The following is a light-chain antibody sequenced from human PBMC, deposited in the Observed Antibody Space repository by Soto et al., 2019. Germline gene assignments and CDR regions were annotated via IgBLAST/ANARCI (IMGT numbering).Light chain of an antibody. J-gene: IGLJ2*01. CDR3: QSYDSRLSALV. V-gene: IGLV1-40*01. CDR1: GTNIGAGYD. Sequence: QSVLTQPPSVSGAPGQRVTISCTGGGTNIGAGYDVHWYQILPGTGPKLLISGNKNRPSGVPDRFSGSKSGTSVSLAITGLQADDEGEYYCQSYDSRLSALVFGGGTKVTVL. CDR2: GNK.